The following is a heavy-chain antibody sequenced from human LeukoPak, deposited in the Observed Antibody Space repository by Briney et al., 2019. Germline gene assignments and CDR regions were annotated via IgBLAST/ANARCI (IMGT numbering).Heavy chain of an antibody. CDR3: ARGPYYYGSGSPDSYYFDY. CDR1: AAPFSGYY. CDR2: INPPGST. Sequence: TLSPTSSVYAAPFSGYYRNWIRQPPVTGPDCSGEINPPGSTNYNPSLKSRVTISVDTSKNQFSLKLSSVTAADTAVYYCARGPYYYGSGSPDSYYFDYWGQGTLVTVSS. D-gene: IGHD3-10*01. V-gene: IGHV4-34*01. J-gene: IGHJ4*02.